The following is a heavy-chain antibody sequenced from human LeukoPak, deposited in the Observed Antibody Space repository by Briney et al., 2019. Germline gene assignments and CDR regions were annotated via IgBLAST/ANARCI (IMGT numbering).Heavy chain of an antibody. CDR2: IYYSGST. CDR1: GASISSYY. V-gene: IGHV4-39*07. CDR3: ARLYYYMDV. Sequence: PSETPSLTCTVSGASISSYYWGWIRQPPGKGLEWIGSIYYSGSTYYNPSLKSRVTISVDTSKSQFSLKLNSVTAADTAVYYCARLYYYMDVWGKGTTVTVSS. J-gene: IGHJ6*03.